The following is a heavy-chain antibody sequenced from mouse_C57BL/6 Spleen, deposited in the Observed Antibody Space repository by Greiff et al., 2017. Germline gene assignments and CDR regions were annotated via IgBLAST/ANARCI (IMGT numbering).Heavy chain of an antibody. Sequence: VQLQQSGAELMKPGASVKLSCKATGYTFTGYWLEWVKQRPGHGLEWIGEIFPGSGSTNYNEKFKGKATFTADTSSNTAYMQLSSLTTEDSAIYYCARPTGTRRVWYFDVWGTGTTVTVSS. V-gene: IGHV1-9*01. D-gene: IGHD4-1*02. J-gene: IGHJ1*03. CDR3: ARPTGTRRVWYFDV. CDR2: IFPGSGST. CDR1: GYTFTGYW.